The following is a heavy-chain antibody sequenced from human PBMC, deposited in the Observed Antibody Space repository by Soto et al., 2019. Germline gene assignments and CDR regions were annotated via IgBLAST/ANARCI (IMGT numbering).Heavy chain of an antibody. V-gene: IGHV1-69*11. J-gene: IGHJ4*02. CDR3: ARAYLPATGTPYDY. D-gene: IGHD2-2*01. CDR2: IVPLLGTT. Sequence: QVHLVQSGAEVKKPGSSVKVSCEASVGPLKTYAFSWVRQAPGQGLEWVGGIVPLLGTTNYAQSFQGRVTVTADESTSTVYMVLSSLTSEDSAVYYCARAYLPATGTPYDYWGQGTLVTVSS. CDR1: VGPLKTYA.